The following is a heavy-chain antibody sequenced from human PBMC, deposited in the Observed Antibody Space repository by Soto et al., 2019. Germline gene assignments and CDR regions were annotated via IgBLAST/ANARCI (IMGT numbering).Heavy chain of an antibody. J-gene: IGHJ4*02. D-gene: IGHD2-15*01. CDR3: ASRGVVVAAHDY. CDR1: GGSFSGYY. V-gene: IGHV4-34*01. Sequence: SETLSLTCAVYGGSFSGYYWSWIRQPPGKGLEWIGEINHSGSTNYNPSLKSRVTISVDTSKNQFSLKLSSVTAADTAVYYCASRGVVVAAHDYWGQGTLVTVS. CDR2: INHSGST.